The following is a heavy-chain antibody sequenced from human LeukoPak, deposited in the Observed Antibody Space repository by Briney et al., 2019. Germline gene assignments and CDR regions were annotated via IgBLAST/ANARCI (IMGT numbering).Heavy chain of an antibody. J-gene: IGHJ4*02. V-gene: IGHV1-46*01. CDR1: GYTFTSNY. D-gene: IGHD5-18*01. Sequence: ASVKVSCTAFGYTFTSNYMHWVRQAPGQGPEWMGVISPSGGSTTYAQKFQGRVTLTRDMSTSTDYLELRSLRSDDTAVYYCASAVDTAMETFFDYWGQGTLVTVSS. CDR3: ASAVDTAMETFFDY. CDR2: ISPSGGST.